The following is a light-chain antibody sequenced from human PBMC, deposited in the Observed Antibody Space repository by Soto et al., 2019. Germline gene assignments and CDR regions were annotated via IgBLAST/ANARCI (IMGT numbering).Light chain of an antibody. CDR2: ANI. CDR1: SSNIGAGYD. Sequence: QSVLTQSPSVSGAPGQRVTISCTGSSSNIGAGYDVHWYQQLPGTAPKLLIFANINRPSGVPDRFSGSKSGTSASLAITGLRAEDEADYYCQSYDSSLSGSYVFGTGTKLTVL. J-gene: IGLJ1*01. V-gene: IGLV1-40*01. CDR3: QSYDSSLSGSYV.